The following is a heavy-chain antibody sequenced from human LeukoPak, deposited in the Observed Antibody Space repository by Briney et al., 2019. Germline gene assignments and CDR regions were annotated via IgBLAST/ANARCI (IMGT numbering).Heavy chain of an antibody. CDR3: ARARNYDFWSGLNYYYGMDV. V-gene: IGHV1-69*13. J-gene: IGHJ6*02. CDR1: GGTFSSYA. D-gene: IGHD3-3*01. CDR2: IIPIFGTA. Sequence: SVKVSCKASGGTFSSYAISWVRQAPGQGLEWMGGIIPIFGTANYAQKFQGRVTITADESTSTAYMELSSLRSEDTAVYYCARARNYDFWSGLNYYYGMDVWGQGTTVTVSS.